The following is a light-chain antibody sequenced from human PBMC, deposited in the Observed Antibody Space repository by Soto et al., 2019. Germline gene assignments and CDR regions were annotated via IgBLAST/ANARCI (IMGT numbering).Light chain of an antibody. J-gene: IGKJ1*01. CDR2: DAS. V-gene: IGKV1-39*01. Sequence: DIQLTQSPSSLSASIGDSVTITCQASQDISTSLNWYHRRPGKAPKLLITDASTLQTGVPPRFRGSGAGTDFSFTISSLQPEDFATYFCQQSYTTPWTFGQGTKVEIK. CDR1: QDISTS. CDR3: QQSYTTPWT.